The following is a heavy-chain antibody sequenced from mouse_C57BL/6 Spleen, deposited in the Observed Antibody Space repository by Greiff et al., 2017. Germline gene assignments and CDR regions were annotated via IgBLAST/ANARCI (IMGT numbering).Heavy chain of an antibody. V-gene: IGHV5-17*01. CDR1: GFTFSDYG. Sequence: EVHLVESGGGLVKPGGSLKLSCAASGFTFSDYGMHWVRQAPEKGLEWVAYISSGSSTIYYADTVKGRFTISRDNAKNTLFLQMTSLRSEDTAMYYCARRWDGDYYAMDYWGQGTSVTASS. CDR3: ARRWDGDYYAMDY. CDR2: ISSGSSTI. J-gene: IGHJ4*01. D-gene: IGHD4-1*01.